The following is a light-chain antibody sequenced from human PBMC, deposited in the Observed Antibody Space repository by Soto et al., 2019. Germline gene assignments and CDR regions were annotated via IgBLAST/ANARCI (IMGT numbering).Light chain of an antibody. CDR2: SVS. CDR1: SRAIGSYDH. Sequence: QSSLPQHPSVSGSPGQSITISCSGSSRAIGSYDHVAWYQQVTGKTPKIMIYSVSNRPSGVSNRFSGSKSGNTAPLTISALQAEDEADYYCISYTVSRSYVFGTGTKVT. J-gene: IGLJ1*01. CDR3: ISYTVSRSYV. V-gene: IGLV2-14*01.